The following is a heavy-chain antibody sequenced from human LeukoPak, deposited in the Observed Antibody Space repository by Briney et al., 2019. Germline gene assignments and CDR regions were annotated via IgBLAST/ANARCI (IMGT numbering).Heavy chain of an antibody. CDR3: ARDDIVATISQVPYGMDV. CDR1: GFTFSSYE. V-gene: IGHV3-48*03. CDR2: ISSSGSTI. J-gene: IGHJ6*04. Sequence: SLRLSCAASGFTFSSYEMNWVRQAPGKGLKTVSYISSSGSTIYYADTVKGRFTISRDNAKNSLYLQMNSLRAEDTAVYYCARDDIVATISQVPYGMDVWGKGTTVTVSS. D-gene: IGHD5-12*01.